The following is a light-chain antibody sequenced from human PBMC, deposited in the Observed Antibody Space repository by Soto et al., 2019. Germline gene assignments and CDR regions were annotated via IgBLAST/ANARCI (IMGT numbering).Light chain of an antibody. CDR2: KAS. CDR1: QSISSW. CDR3: QQYNSCPT. Sequence: DIQMTQSPSTLSASVGDRVTITCRASQSISSWLAWYQQKPGKAPKLLIYKASSLESGVPSRFSGSGSGTEFSLTISSLQPADLATYYCQQYNSCPTFGQGTKVEIK. V-gene: IGKV1-5*03. J-gene: IGKJ1*01.